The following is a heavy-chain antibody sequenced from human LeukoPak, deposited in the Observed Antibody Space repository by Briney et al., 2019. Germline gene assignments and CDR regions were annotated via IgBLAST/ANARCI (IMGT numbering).Heavy chain of an antibody. Sequence: GGSLRLSCAASGFTFSSYSMNWVRQAPGKGLEWVSFISSSSSYIYYADSVKGRFTISRDNAKNSLYLQMNSLRAEDTAVYYCARDPEWASVVVPAAIDYWGQGTLVTVSS. D-gene: IGHD2-2*01. J-gene: IGHJ4*02. CDR3: ARDPEWASVVVPAAIDY. V-gene: IGHV3-21*01. CDR1: GFTFSSYS. CDR2: ISSSSSYI.